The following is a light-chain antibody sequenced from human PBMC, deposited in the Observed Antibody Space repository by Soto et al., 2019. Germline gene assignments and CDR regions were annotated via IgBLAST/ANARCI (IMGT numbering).Light chain of an antibody. J-gene: IGLJ1*01. Sequence: QSALTQPPSVSGAPGQRVTISCTGSSSNIGAGYDVHWYQQLPGTAPKLLIYGNNNRPSGVPDRFSGSKSGTSASLAITGLQAEDEADYYCQSYDSSLSSYVFGTGTKVTAL. CDR2: GNN. V-gene: IGLV1-40*01. CDR1: SSNIGAGYD. CDR3: QSYDSSLSSYV.